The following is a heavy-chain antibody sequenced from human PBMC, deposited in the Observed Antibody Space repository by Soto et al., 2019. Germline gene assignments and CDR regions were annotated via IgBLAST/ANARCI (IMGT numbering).Heavy chain of an antibody. CDR2: VYHSGGT. D-gene: IGHD7-27*01. CDR1: GDSIRGGGHY. J-gene: IGHJ4*03. CDR3: ARDTGLAPTVWGY. Sequence: QVQLQESGPGLVKPSQTLSLTCSVSGDSIRGGGHYWNWLRQFPGKGLEWIGYVYHSGGTHYNPSLRGRLTISIDTSKNPFYLRLISVTAADTALYYCARDTGLAPTVWGYWGHGTQVTVSS. V-gene: IGHV4-31*03.